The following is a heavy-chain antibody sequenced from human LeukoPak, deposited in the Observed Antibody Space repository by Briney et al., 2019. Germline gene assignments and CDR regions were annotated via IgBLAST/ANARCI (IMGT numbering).Heavy chain of an antibody. J-gene: IGHJ4*02. Sequence: GGSLRLSCAGSGFALSSYSFGWVRQAPGKGLEWVSYISSSSSTIYYADSVKGRFTISRDNAKNSLYLQMNSLRAEDTAVYYCARDPGYCSSTSCYSFDYWGQGTLVTVSS. V-gene: IGHV3-48*01. CDR3: ARDPGYCSSTSCYSFDY. CDR1: GFALSSYS. D-gene: IGHD2-2*03. CDR2: ISSSSSTI.